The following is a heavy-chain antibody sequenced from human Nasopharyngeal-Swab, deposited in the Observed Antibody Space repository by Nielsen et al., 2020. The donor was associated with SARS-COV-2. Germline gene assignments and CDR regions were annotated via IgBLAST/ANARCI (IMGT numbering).Heavy chain of an antibody. D-gene: IGHD3-9*01. CDR1: GFTFSGYG. Sequence: GESLKISCAASGFTFSGYGMHWVRQAPGKGLEWVAVISYDGSNKYYADSVKGRFTISRDNSKNTLYLQMNSLRAEDTAVYYCAKAFQEPPLRYFDIWGQGTLVTVSS. CDR3: AKAFQEPPLRYFDI. CDR2: ISYDGSNK. J-gene: IGHJ4*02. V-gene: IGHV3-30*18.